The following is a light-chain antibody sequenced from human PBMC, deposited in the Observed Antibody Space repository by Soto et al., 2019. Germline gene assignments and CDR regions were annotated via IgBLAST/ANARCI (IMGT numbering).Light chain of an antibody. CDR2: EVS. V-gene: IGLV2-14*01. CDR3: SSYTRSSTYV. CDR1: SSDVGDNNF. Sequence: QSVLTQPASVSGSPGQSITISCTGTSSDVGDNNFVSWYQQHPGKAPKLMNFEVSGRPSGVSNRFSGSKSGNTASLTISGLQAEDEADYYCSSYTRSSTYVFGTGTKLTVL. J-gene: IGLJ1*01.